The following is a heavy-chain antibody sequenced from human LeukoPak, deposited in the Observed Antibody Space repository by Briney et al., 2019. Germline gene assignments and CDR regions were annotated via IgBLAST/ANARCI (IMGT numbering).Heavy chain of an antibody. J-gene: IGHJ1*01. D-gene: IGHD5-24*01. CDR2: IWYDGSNK. CDR3: ARGDGYNDAEYLQH. V-gene: IGHV3-33*01. CDR1: RFTFSSHG. Sequence: GRSLRLSTEATRFTFSSHGIHRVHQAPGKRLPRVAVIWYDGSNKYYGDSVKGRFTISRDNSKKTLYLQMNSLRVEDTAVYYSARGDGYNDAEYLQHWGQGTLVTVS.